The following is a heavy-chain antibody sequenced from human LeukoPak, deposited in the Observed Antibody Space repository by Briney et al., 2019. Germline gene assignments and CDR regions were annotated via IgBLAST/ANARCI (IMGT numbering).Heavy chain of an antibody. Sequence: PGGSLRLSCAASGFTFDDYAMHWVRQAPGKGLGWVSGISWNSGSIGYADSVKGRFTISRDNAKNSLYLQMNSLRAEDTALYYCAKDMQIAAAGSDNWFDPWGQGTLVTVSS. CDR1: GFTFDDYA. D-gene: IGHD6-13*01. V-gene: IGHV3-9*01. J-gene: IGHJ5*02. CDR2: ISWNSGSI. CDR3: AKDMQIAAAGSDNWFDP.